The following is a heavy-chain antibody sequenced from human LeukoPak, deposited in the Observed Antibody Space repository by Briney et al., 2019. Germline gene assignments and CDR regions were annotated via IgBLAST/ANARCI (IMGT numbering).Heavy chain of an antibody. CDR1: GYTFNDYF. CDR3: ARNYSDWSDP. D-gene: IGHD4-11*01. Sequence: ASVKVSCKASGYTFNDYFMNWVRQAPGQGLEWMGWINPTTGDTKYSRKFQGRVTLTRDMSISTGYMELSRLKSDDTAVYYCARNYSDWSDPWGQGTLATVSS. CDR2: INPTTGDT. V-gene: IGHV1-2*02. J-gene: IGHJ5*02.